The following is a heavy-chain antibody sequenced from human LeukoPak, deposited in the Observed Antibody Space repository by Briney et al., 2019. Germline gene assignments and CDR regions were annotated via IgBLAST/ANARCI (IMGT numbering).Heavy chain of an antibody. CDR1: GFTFRSYW. J-gene: IGHJ4*02. D-gene: IGHD2-21*02. CDR2: IKHDGSET. V-gene: IGHV3-7*01. Sequence: GGSLRLSCTASGFTFRSYWMSWVRQAPGKGLEWLANIKHDGSETYYVDSVKGRFTISRDNAKNSLFLQMNSLRVEDTAVYYCAREQTRGGDLHYWGQGALVTVSS. CDR3: AREQTRGGDLHY.